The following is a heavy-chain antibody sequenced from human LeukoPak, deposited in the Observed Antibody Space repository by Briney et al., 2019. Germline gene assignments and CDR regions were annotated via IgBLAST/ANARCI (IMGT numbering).Heavy chain of an antibody. J-gene: IGHJ4*02. CDR3: ARDRAAAGTDLDY. D-gene: IGHD6-13*01. CDR2: ISSSSSYI. Sequence: GGSLRLSCAASGFTFSSYSMNWVRQAPGKGLEWVSSISSSSSYIYYADSVKGRFTISRDNAKNSLYLQMNSQRAEDTAVYYCARDRAAAGTDLDYWGQGTLVTVSS. CDR1: GFTFSSYS. V-gene: IGHV3-21*01.